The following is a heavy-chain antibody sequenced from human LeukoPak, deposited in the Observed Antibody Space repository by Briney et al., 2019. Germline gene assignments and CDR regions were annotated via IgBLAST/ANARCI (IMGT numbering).Heavy chain of an antibody. Sequence: GGSLRLSCAASGFTVSSNYMSWVRQAPGKGLEWVSVIYSGGSTYYADSVKGRFTISRDNPKNTLYLQMNSLRAEDTAVYYCARDPGRGDYYYYGMDVWGQGTTVTVSS. V-gene: IGHV3-66*01. J-gene: IGHJ6*02. CDR3: ARDPGRGDYYYYGMDV. CDR1: GFTVSSNY. D-gene: IGHD5-24*01. CDR2: IYSGGST.